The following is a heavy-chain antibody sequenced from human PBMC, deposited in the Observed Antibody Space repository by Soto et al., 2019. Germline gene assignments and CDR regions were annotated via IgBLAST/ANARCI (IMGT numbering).Heavy chain of an antibody. CDR2: IFHTGSA. D-gene: IGHD6-19*01. CDR3: ARQPYTSGAYYLDY. V-gene: IGHV4-59*08. Sequence: PSETLSLTCTVSGDSISSYYWSWIRQPPGKGLEWIGYIFHTGSANYNPSLKSRVTISIDTSKNQFSLRLSSVTAADTAGYYCARQPYTSGAYYLDYGGQEPRVTASS. J-gene: IGHJ4*02. CDR1: GDSISSYY.